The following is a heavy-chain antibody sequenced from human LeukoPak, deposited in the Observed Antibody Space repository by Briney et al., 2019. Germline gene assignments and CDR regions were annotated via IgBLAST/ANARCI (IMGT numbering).Heavy chain of an antibody. CDR1: GFTFSSYA. Sequence: PGGSLRLSCAASGFTFSSYAVSWVRQAPGKGLEWVSAISGSGGSTYYADSVKGRFTISRDNSKNTLYLQMNSLRAEDTAVYYCAKDIGSGWYVLQGYFDLWSRGTLVTVSS. CDR3: AKDIGSGWYVLQGYFDL. CDR2: ISGSGGST. V-gene: IGHV3-23*01. J-gene: IGHJ2*01. D-gene: IGHD6-19*01.